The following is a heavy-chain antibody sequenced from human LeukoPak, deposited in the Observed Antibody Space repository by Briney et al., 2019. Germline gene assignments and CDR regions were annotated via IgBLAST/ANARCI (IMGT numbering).Heavy chain of an antibody. V-gene: IGHV1-69*13. J-gene: IGHJ5*02. Sequence: SVKVSCKASGGTFSSYAISWVRQAPGQGLEWMGGIIPIFGTANYAQKFQGRVTITADESTSTAYMELSSLRSEDTTVYYCARVPATMNWFDPWGQGTLVTVSS. CDR1: GGTFSSYA. CDR2: IIPIFGTA. CDR3: ARVPATMNWFDP.